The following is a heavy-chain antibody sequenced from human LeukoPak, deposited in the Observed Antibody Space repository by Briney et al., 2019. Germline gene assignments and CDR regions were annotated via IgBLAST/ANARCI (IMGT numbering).Heavy chain of an antibody. CDR2: INTNTGNP. CDR1: GYTFTSYA. V-gene: IGHV7-4-1*02. D-gene: IGHD4-17*01. CDR3: ARDPSFYGDNAFDI. Sequence: ASVKVSCKASGYTFTSYAMNWVRQAPGQGLEWMGWINTNTGNPTYAQGFTGRFVFSLDTSVSTAYLQISSLKAEDTAVYYCARDPSFYGDNAFDIWGQGTMVTVSS. J-gene: IGHJ3*02.